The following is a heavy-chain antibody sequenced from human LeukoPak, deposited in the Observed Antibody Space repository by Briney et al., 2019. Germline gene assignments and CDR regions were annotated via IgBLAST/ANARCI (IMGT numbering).Heavy chain of an antibody. J-gene: IGHJ4*02. CDR3: ARSDYYDSSGYDY. CDR1: GYTFTGYY. D-gene: IGHD3-22*01. CDR2: INPNSGGT. Sequence: ASVKVSCKASGYTFTGYYMHWVRQAPGQGLEWVGWINPNSGGTNYAQKFQGRVTMTRDTSISTAYMELSRLRSDDTAVYYCARSDYYDSSGYDYWGQGTLVTVSS. V-gene: IGHV1-2*02.